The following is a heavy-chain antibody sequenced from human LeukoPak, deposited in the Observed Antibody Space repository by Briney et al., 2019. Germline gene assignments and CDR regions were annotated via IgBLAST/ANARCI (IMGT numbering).Heavy chain of an antibody. Sequence: GGSLRLSCAASGFTFDDYAMHWVRQAPGKGLEWVSGISWNSGSIGYADSVKGRFTISRDNAKNSLYLQMNSLRAEDTALYYCTKDPNDYYGSGSSFDYWGQGTLVTVSS. D-gene: IGHD3-10*01. CDR1: GFTFDDYA. CDR3: TKDPNDYYGSGSSFDY. CDR2: ISWNSGSI. V-gene: IGHV3-9*01. J-gene: IGHJ4*02.